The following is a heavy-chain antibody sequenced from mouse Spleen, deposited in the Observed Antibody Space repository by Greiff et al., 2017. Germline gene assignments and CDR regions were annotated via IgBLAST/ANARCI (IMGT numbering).Heavy chain of an antibody. V-gene: IGHV1-54*01. J-gene: IGHJ4*01. CDR1: GYAFTNYL. Sequence: QVQLQQSGAELVRPGTSVKVSCKASGYAFTNYLIEWVKQRPGQGLEWIGVINPGSGGTNYNEKFKGKATLTADKSSSTAYMQLSSLTSEDSAVYFCAREGDSTRDAMDYWGQGTSVTVSS. CDR2: INPGSGGT. CDR3: AREGDSTRDAMDY.